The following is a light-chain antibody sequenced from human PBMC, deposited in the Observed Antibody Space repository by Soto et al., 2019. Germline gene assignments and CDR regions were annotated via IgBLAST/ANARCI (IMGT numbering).Light chain of an antibody. Sequence: QSVLTQPPSLSGAPGQRVTISCTGSSSNIEAGYDVHWYQHLPGTAPKLLIYTNINRPSGVPDRLSGSNSGTSASLAITGLQAEDEADYYCQSYDSSLSGVVFGGGTKLTVL. V-gene: IGLV1-40*01. CDR3: QSYDSSLSGVV. CDR1: SSNIEAGYD. CDR2: TNI. J-gene: IGLJ2*01.